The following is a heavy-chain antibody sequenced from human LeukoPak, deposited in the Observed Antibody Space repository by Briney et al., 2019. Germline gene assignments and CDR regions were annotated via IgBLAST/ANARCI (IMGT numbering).Heavy chain of an antibody. D-gene: IGHD1-14*01. CDR2: IYYSGST. V-gene: IGHV4-61*08. CDR3: AALGKYYYDV. Sequence: SETLSLTCTVSGGSISSGGYYWSWIRQHPGKGLEWIGYIYYSGSTNYNPSLKSRVTISVDTSKNQFSLKLSSVTAADTAVYYCAALGKYYYDVWGQGTLVTVSS. J-gene: IGHJ4*02. CDR1: GGSISSGGYY.